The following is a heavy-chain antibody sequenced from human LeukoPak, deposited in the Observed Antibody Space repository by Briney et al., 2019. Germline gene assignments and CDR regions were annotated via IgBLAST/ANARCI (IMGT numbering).Heavy chain of an antibody. Sequence: PGGSLRLSCAASGFTFDDYAMHWVRQAPGKGLEWVSGISRNSGSIGYADSVKGRFTISRDNAKNSLYLQMNSLRAEDTALYYCAKQTVAGGSGFDYWGQGTLVTVSS. CDR1: GFTFDDYA. D-gene: IGHD6-19*01. V-gene: IGHV3-9*01. J-gene: IGHJ4*02. CDR3: AKQTVAGGSGFDY. CDR2: ISRNSGSI.